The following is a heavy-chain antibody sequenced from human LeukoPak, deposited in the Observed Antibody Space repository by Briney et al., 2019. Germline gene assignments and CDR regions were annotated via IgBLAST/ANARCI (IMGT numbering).Heavy chain of an antibody. CDR3: ARALSGTYGLFQH. V-gene: IGHV4-59*01. CDR2: IYYSGST. J-gene: IGHJ1*01. CDR1: GGSISNYY. D-gene: IGHD1-26*01. Sequence: SETLSLTCTVSGGSISNYYWSWIRQPPGKGLEWIGYIYYSGSTYCNPSLRSRVTISVDTSKNQFSLNLNSVTAADTAVYYCARALSGTYGLFQHWGQGTLVTVSS.